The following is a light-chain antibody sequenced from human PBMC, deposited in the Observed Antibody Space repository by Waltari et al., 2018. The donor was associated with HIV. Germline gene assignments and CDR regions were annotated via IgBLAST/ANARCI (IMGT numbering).Light chain of an antibody. J-gene: IGLJ7*01. CDR1: SSNLGSNY. CDR3: AAWDDSLSGAV. V-gene: IGLV1-47*01. Sequence: QSVLTQPPSASGTPGQRVTIPCSGSSSNLGSNYVYWYQQLPGTAPKLLIYRNNQRPSGVPDRFSGSKSGTSASLAISVLRSEDEADYYCAAWDDSLSGAVFGGGTQLTVL. CDR2: RNN.